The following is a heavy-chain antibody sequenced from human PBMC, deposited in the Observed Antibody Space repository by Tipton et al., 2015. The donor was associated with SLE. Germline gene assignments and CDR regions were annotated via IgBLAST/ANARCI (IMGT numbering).Heavy chain of an antibody. Sequence: SLRLSCVASGFTFDDYALHWVRQAPGKGLDWVSGINWNSGTIVYADSVRGRFTISRDNAQNSLYLQMNSLRAEDTALYYCARVTGGLEPYYYG. D-gene: IGHD2-8*02. J-gene: IGHJ6*01. CDR2: INWNSGTI. CDR3: ARVTGGLEPYYYG. V-gene: IGHV3-9*01. CDR1: GFTFDDYA.